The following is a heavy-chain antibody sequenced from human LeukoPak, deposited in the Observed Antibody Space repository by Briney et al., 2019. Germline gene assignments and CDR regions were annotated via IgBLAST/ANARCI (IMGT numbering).Heavy chain of an antibody. Sequence: SETLSLSCAVYGGSFSGYYWSWIRQPPGKGLEWFGEINHSGSTNYNPSLKSRVTISVDTSKNQFSLKLSSVTAADTAVYYCARVSGSSYGWSYYYYMDVWGKGTTVTVSS. J-gene: IGHJ6*03. CDR1: GGSFSGYY. CDR2: INHSGST. CDR3: ARVSGSSYGWSYYYYMDV. D-gene: IGHD5-18*01. V-gene: IGHV4-34*01.